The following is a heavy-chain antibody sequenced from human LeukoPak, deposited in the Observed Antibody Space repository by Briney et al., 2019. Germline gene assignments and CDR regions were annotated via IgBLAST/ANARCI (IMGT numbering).Heavy chain of an antibody. CDR2: IYYSGST. J-gene: IGHJ4*02. CDR3: ARLVWGMAL. Sequence: SETLSLTCTVSGGSINSSSFYCGWIRQPPGKGLEWIGSIYYSGSTYYNPSLKSRVTISVDTSKNQFSLKLSSVTAADTAVYYCARLVWGMALWGQGTLVTVSS. V-gene: IGHV4-39*01. D-gene: IGHD3-16*01. CDR1: GGSINSSSFY.